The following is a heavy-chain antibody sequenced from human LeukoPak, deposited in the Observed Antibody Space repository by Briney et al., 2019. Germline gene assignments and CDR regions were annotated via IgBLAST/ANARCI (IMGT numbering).Heavy chain of an antibody. CDR1: GFTFSSYS. CDR2: ISSSSSTI. CDR3: ARVKLSLHDVFDI. V-gene: IGHV3-48*04. Sequence: GGSLRLSCAASGFTFSSYSMNWVRQAPGKGLEWVSYISSSSSTIYYADSVKGRFTISRDNAKNSLYLQMNSLRAEDTAVYYCARVKLSLHDVFDIWGKGKMVPV. D-gene: IGHD5-24*01. J-gene: IGHJ3*02.